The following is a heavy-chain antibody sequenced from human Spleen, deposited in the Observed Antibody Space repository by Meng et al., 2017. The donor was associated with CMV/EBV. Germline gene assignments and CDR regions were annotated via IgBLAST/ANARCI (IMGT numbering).Heavy chain of an antibody. Sequence: SVKVSCKASGGTFSSYAISWVRQAPGQGLEWMGGIIPILGIANYAQKSQGRVTITTDESTSTAYMELSSLRSEDTAVYYCARRPLSRAAAGHFDDWGQGTLVTVSS. CDR3: ARRPLSRAAAGHFDD. J-gene: IGHJ4*02. D-gene: IGHD6-13*01. V-gene: IGHV1-69*10. CDR2: IIPILGIA. CDR1: GGTFSSYA.